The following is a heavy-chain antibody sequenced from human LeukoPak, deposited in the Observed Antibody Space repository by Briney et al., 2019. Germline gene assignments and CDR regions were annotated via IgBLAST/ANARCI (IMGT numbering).Heavy chain of an antibody. D-gene: IGHD4-23*01. CDR2: IYTSGST. J-gene: IGHJ4*02. CDR1: GGSFSGYY. CDR3: ARDKGVTPYY. Sequence: SETLSLTCAVYGGSFSGYYWSWIRQPAGKGLEWIGRIYTSGSTNYNPSLKSRVTMSVDTSKNQFSLKLSSVTAADTAVYYCARDKGVTPYYWGQGTLVTVSS. V-gene: IGHV4-4*07.